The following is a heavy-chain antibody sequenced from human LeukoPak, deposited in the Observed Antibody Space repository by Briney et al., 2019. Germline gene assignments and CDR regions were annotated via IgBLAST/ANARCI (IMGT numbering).Heavy chain of an antibody. J-gene: IGHJ5*02. Sequence: GASVKVSCKASGYTFTYYYIHWMRQAPGQGLEWMGWNNPDSGDTSYAQKFQGRVTMTRDTSISTVHVELSRLRSDDTAVYYCARSDSYTWFDPWGQGTLVTVSS. CDR1: GYTFTYYY. CDR3: ARSDSYTWFDP. CDR2: NNPDSGDT. D-gene: IGHD2-15*01. V-gene: IGHV1-2*02.